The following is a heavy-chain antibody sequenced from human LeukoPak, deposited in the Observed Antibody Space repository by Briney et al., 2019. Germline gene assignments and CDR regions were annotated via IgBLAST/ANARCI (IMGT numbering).Heavy chain of an antibody. CDR3: ARDSGGYSGLIDY. J-gene: IGHJ4*02. D-gene: IGHD5-12*01. CDR1: GGSISSYY. V-gene: IGHV4-59*01. Sequence: SETLSLTCTVSGGSISSYYWSWIRHPPGKGLERIGYIYYSGSTNYNPSLKSRVNISVDTSKNQFSLKLSSVTAADTAVYYCARDSGGYSGLIDYWRQGTLVTVSS. CDR2: IYYSGST.